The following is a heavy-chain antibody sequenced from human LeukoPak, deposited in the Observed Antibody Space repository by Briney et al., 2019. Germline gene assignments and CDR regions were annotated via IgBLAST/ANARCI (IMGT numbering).Heavy chain of an antibody. J-gene: IGHJ3*02. D-gene: IGHD3-22*01. CDR2: IKQDGSEK. V-gene: IGHV3-7*01. CDR1: GFTFSSYW. Sequence: GGSLRLSCAASGFTFSSYWMSWVRQAPGKGLEWVANIKQDGSEKYYVDSVKGRFTISRDNANNSLYLQMNSLRAEDTAVYYCARRGYDSSGYYLFHDAFDIWGQGTMVTVSS. CDR3: ARRGYDSSGYYLFHDAFDI.